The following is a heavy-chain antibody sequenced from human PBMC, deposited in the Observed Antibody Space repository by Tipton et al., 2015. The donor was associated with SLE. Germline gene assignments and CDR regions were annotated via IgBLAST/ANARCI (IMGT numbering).Heavy chain of an antibody. Sequence: TLSLTCAVYGGSFSGYYWSWIRQPPEKGLEWIGEIYHSGSTNYNPSLKSRVTISVDTSKNQFSLKLSSVTAADTAVYYCARVERGTWSYSSSHNWFDPWGQGTLVTVSS. J-gene: IGHJ5*02. CDR1: GGSFSGYY. CDR2: IYHSGST. CDR3: ARVERGTWSYSSSHNWFDP. V-gene: IGHV4-34*01. D-gene: IGHD6-13*01.